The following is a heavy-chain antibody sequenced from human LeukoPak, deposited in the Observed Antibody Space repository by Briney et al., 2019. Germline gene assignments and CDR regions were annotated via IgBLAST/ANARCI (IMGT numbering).Heavy chain of an antibody. CDR2: INFDGSST. D-gene: IGHD1-1*01. CDR1: GFTFNKYW. Sequence: GGSLRLSCAASGFTFNKYWMQWVRQAPGKGLVWVSHINFDGSSTTYADSVKGRFTISRDNSQNTVHLQMDNLRADDTAVYYCAKVDYWSPENYLDSWGQGTLVTVSS. V-gene: IGHV3-74*01. CDR3: AKVDYWSPENYLDS. J-gene: IGHJ4*02.